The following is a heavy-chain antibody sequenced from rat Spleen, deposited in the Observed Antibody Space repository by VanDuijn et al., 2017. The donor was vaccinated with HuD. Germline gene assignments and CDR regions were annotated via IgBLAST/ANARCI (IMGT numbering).Heavy chain of an antibody. D-gene: IGHD1-6*01. J-gene: IGHJ4*01. CDR3: TSGVNYALDA. CDR2: ITTIGGTI. CDR1: GFTFSAYW. V-gene: IGHV5-31*01. Sequence: EVQLVDSGGGLVHPGRSLKLSCVASGFTFSAYWMTWSRKAPGKGLEWVAAITTIGGTIYYADSVTGGLTMSRDIAQNTLYLQMNSLRTEDTATYYGTSGVNYALDAWGQGASVTVSS.